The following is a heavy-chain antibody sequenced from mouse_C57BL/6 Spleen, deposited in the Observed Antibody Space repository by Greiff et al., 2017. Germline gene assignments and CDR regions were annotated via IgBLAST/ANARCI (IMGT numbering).Heavy chain of an antibody. CDR3: ARSGFAY. CDR1: GYTFTDYY. CDR2: IYPGSGNT. J-gene: IGHJ3*01. Sequence: QVQLQQSGAELVRTGASVKLSCKASGYTFTDYYINWVKQRPGQGLEWIARIYPGSGNTYYNEKFKGKATLTAEKSSSTAYMQLSSLTSEDSAVYFCARSGFAYWGQGTLVTVSA. V-gene: IGHV1-76*01.